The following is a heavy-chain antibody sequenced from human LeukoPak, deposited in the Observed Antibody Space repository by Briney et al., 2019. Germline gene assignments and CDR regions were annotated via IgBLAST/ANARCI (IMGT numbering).Heavy chain of an antibody. J-gene: IGHJ4*02. V-gene: IGHV4-59*11. CDR2: IYYSGST. D-gene: IGHD6-13*01. CDR1: GCSISSHF. Sequence: KPSETLSLTCTVPGCSISSHFWGCVRQPPREGLAWVGYIYYSGSTSYSPSPKSRVTISLDTSRKRFSLNLSSLTAADTAVYFCARFSAAPVYYFDSWGQGTLVTVSS. CDR3: ARFSAAPVYYFDS.